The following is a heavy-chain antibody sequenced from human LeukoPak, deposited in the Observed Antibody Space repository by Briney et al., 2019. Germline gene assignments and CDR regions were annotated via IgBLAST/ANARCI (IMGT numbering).Heavy chain of an antibody. CDR1: GLTFSSYG. D-gene: IGHD3-10*01. V-gene: IGHV3-30*02. CDR2: IRYDGSNK. CDR3: AKDNSPYYGSGRPIDY. J-gene: IGHJ4*02. Sequence: GGSLRLSCAASGLTFSSYGMHWVRQAPGKGLEWVAFIRYDGSNKYYADSVKGRFTISRDNSKNTLYLQMNSLRAEDTAVYYCAKDNSPYYGSGRPIDYWGQGTLVTVSS.